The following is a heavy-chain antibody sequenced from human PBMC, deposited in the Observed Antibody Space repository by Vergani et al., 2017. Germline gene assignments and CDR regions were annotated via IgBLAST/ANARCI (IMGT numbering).Heavy chain of an antibody. CDR3: AKAYGDHEGD. CDR1: GFTFNNYG. J-gene: IGHJ3*01. D-gene: IGHD4-17*01. V-gene: IGHV3-30*02. CDR2: IRYAGSNE. Sequence: QVQLVESGGGVVQPGGSLRLSCAASGFTFNNYGMHWVRQAPGKGLEWVAFIRYAGSNEYYTDSVKGRFTISRDNSRNTLYLQMNTLRPEDTALYSCAKAYGDHEGDWGQGTMVTVSS.